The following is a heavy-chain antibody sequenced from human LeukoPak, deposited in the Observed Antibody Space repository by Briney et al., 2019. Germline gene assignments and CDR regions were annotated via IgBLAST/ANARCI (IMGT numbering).Heavy chain of an antibody. CDR1: GFTFSNYG. J-gene: IGHJ4*02. V-gene: IGHV3-30*02. CDR2: IRYDGSNK. CDR3: ARRGPAGYYFDY. Sequence: GGSLRLSCAASGFTFSNYGLHWVRHAPGKGLEWVAFIRYDGSNKYYADSVKGRFTISRDNSKNTLYLQMNSLRVEDTAVYYCARRGPAGYYFDYWGQGTLVTVSS.